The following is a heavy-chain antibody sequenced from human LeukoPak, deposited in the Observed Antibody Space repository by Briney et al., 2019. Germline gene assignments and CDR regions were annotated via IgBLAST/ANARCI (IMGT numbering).Heavy chain of an antibody. CDR2: IHTSGST. CDR1: GGSISSYY. CDR3: VRLLHCGGDCFSSVFES. Sequence: PSETLSLTCTVSGGSISSYYWSWIRQPAGKGLEWIGRIHTSGSTNYNPSLKSRVSMSLDTSKNQLFLKLNSVTAADTAVYFCVRLLHCGGDCFSSVFESWGQGALVTVSS. D-gene: IGHD2-21*02. J-gene: IGHJ4*02. V-gene: IGHV4-4*07.